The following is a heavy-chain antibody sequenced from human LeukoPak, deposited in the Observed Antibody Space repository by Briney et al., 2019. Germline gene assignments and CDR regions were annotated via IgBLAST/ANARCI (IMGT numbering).Heavy chain of an antibody. CDR1: GGSISSSSYY. J-gene: IGHJ5*01. V-gene: IGHV4-39*01. CDR2: IYYSGST. Sequence: PSETLSLTCTVSGGSISSSSYYWGWIRQPPGKGLEWIGSIYYSGSTYYNPSLKSRVTISVDTSKNQFSLKLSSVTAADTAVYYCARRVDLDIVVVPAATRAFDSWGQGTLVTVSS. CDR3: ARRVDLDIVVVPAATRAFDS. D-gene: IGHD2-2*01.